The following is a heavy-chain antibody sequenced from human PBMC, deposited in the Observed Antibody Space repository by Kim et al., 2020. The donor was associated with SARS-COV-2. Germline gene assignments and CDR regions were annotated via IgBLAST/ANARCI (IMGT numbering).Heavy chain of an antibody. D-gene: IGHD3-22*01. J-gene: IGHJ3*02. CDR1: GGSISSGGYS. Sequence: SETLSLTCAVSGGSISSGGYSWSWIRQPPGKGLEWIGYIYHSGSTYYNPSLKSRVTISVDRSKNQFSLKLSSVTAADTAVYYCARFCYDSSNAFDIWGQGTMVTVSS. V-gene: IGHV4-30-2*01. CDR3: ARFCYDSSNAFDI. CDR2: IYHSGST.